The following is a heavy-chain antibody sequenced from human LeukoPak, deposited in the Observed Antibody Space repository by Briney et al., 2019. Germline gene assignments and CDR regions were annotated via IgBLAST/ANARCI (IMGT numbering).Heavy chain of an antibody. CDR3: AREGRYYYDSSGYYNWFDP. CDR1: GGSFSGYY. V-gene: IGHV4-34*01. J-gene: IGHJ5*02. Sequence: PSETLSLTCAVYGGSFSGYYWSWIRQPPGKGLEWIGEINHSGSTNYNPSLKSRVTISVDTSKNQFSLKLSSVTAADTAVYYCAREGRYYYDSSGYYNWFDPWGQGTLVTVSS. D-gene: IGHD3-22*01. CDR2: INHSGST.